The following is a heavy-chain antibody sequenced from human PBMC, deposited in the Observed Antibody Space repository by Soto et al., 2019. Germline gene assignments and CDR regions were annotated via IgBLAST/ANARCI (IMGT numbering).Heavy chain of an antibody. J-gene: IGHJ5*02. Sequence: GGSLRLSCAASGFTFSSYWMHWVRQAPGKGLVWVSCIKSDGSSTSYADSVKGRFTISRDNSKNTLYLQMNSLRAEDTAVYYCARYGSGSKYNWFDPWGQGTLVTVSS. CDR3: ARYGSGSKYNWFDP. CDR2: IKSDGSST. V-gene: IGHV3-74*01. CDR1: GFTFSSYW. D-gene: IGHD3-10*01.